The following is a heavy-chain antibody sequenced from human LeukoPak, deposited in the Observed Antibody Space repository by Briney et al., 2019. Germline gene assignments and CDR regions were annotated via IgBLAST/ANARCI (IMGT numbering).Heavy chain of an antibody. V-gene: IGHV1-18*01. CDR1: GYTFTNYR. CDR3: ARGAGYDYVWKSYRYYDF. Sequence: ASVKVSCKASGYTFTNYRVSWVRQAPGQGLEWMGWITVDNGNTNYAQNFQGRVTMTTDTSTSTVYMELGSLRSDDTAVYYCARGAGYDYVWKSYRYYDFWGQGTLVTVSS. CDR2: ITVDNGNT. J-gene: IGHJ4*02. D-gene: IGHD3-16*02.